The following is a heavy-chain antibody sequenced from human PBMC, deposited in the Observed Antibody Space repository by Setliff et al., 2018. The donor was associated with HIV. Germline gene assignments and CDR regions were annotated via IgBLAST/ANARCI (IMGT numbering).Heavy chain of an antibody. CDR3: ARQTWEYYDTLTGYYRSPKNFDS. CDR2: ISYTGST. V-gene: IGHV4-39*01. J-gene: IGHJ4*02. CDR1: GGSINRSNYY. D-gene: IGHD3-9*01. Sequence: SETLSLTCTVPGGSINRSNYYWGWIRQPPGKGLEWIGTISYTGSTYYDPSLKSRVTISLDTSKNQFFLKLSSVTAPDTAIYYCARQTWEYYDTLTGYYRSPKNFDSWGQGTLGTVSS.